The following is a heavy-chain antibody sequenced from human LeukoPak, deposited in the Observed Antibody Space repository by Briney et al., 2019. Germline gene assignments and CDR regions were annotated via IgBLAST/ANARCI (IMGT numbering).Heavy chain of an antibody. Sequence: SETLSLTCTVSGGSVSSGSYYWSWIRQLPGKGLEWIGYIYYSGSTNYNPSLKSRVTISVDTSKNQFSLKLSSVTAADTAVYYCATNQDWLDPWGQGTLVTVSS. V-gene: IGHV4-61*01. CDR3: ATNQDWLDP. J-gene: IGHJ5*02. CDR2: IYYSGST. CDR1: GGSVSSGSYY.